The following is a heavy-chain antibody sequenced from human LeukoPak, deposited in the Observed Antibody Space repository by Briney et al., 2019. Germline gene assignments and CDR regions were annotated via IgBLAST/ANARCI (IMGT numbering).Heavy chain of an antibody. CDR3: ARGGGGSYRAFDI. V-gene: IGHV6-1*01. CDR2: TYYRSKWYN. J-gene: IGHJ3*02. Sequence: SQTLSLTCAISGDNVSSNNAAWNWIRQSPSRGLEWLGRTYYRSKWYNDYAVSVKSRVTINPDTSKNHFSLQMNSVTPEDTAVYYCARGGGGSYRAFDIWGQGTMVTVSS. CDR1: GDNVSSNNAA. D-gene: IGHD1-26*01.